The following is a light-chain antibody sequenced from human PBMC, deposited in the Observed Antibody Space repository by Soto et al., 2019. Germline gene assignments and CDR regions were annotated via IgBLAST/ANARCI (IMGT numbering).Light chain of an antibody. J-gene: IGKJ4*01. CDR1: QSVRAW. V-gene: IGKV1D-12*01. CDR2: GAT. CDR3: QQGNSLPLT. Sequence: DIQMTQSPSSVSASVGDSVTITCRASQSVRAWLAWYQQKEGKAPKLLIYGATSLLRGVPRRFSGSGSGTDFTLTISGLLPEDFATYHCQQGNSLPLTFGGGTKVEIK.